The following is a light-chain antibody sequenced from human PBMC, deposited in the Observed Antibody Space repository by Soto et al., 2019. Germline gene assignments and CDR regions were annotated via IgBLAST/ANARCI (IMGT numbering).Light chain of an antibody. CDR2: DVS. J-gene: IGLJ2*01. V-gene: IGLV2-14*01. CDR1: GSDVGGYNY. CDR3: RSYTSASTPLV. Sequence: QSALTQPASVSGSPGQAITISCTGTGSDVGGYNYVYWYQQHPGKAPKVMIYDVSNRPSGVSNRFSGSKSGNTASLTISGLQAEDEADYYCRSYTSASTPLVFGGGTKLTVL.